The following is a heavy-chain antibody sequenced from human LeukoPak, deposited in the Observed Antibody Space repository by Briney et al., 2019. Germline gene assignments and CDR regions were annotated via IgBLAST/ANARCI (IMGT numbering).Heavy chain of an antibody. CDR2: IIPIFGTA. CDR1: GGTFSSYA. CDR3: AIGTGAWGLVRGLHYYYGMHV. Sequence: SVKVSCKASGGTFSSYAISWVRQAPGQGLEWMGGIIPIFGTANYAQKFQGRVTITADESTSTAYMELSSLRSEDTAVYYCAIGTGAWGLVRGLHYYYGMHVWGQPTTVSVSS. J-gene: IGHJ6*02. V-gene: IGHV1-69*13. D-gene: IGHD3-10*01.